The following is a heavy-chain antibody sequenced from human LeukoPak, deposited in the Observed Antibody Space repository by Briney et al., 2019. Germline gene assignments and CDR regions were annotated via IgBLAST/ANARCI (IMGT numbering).Heavy chain of an antibody. D-gene: IGHD3-22*01. Sequence: GGSLRVSCVASGFTFSNYWMSWVRQAPGKGLEWVANIKQDGSENYYVDSVKGRFTISRDNSKNTLYLQMNSLRAEDTAVYYCAKPLGRNYYDSSGYYPFGYWGQGTLVTVSS. J-gene: IGHJ4*02. CDR2: IKQDGSEN. CDR1: GFTFSNYW. V-gene: IGHV3-7*03. CDR3: AKPLGRNYYDSSGYYPFGY.